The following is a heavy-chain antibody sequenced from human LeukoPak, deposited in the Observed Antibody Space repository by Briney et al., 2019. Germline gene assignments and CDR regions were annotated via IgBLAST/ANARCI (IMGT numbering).Heavy chain of an antibody. CDR3: ARGYCSGGSCYSYYYYNYMDV. CDR1: GGTFSGYY. V-gene: IGHV4-34*01. Sequence: PSETLSLTCAVYGGTFSGYYWSWIRQPPGKGLEWIGSIHYSGSTNYNPSLKSRVTISVDTSKNQFSLKLSSVTAADTAVYYCARGYCSGGSCYSYYYYNYMDVWGKGTTVTVSS. CDR2: IHYSGST. J-gene: IGHJ6*03. D-gene: IGHD2-15*01.